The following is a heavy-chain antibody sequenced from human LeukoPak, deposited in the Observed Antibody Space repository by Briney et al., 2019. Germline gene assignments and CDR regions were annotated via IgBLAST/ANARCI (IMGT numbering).Heavy chain of an antibody. D-gene: IGHD3-22*01. CDR1: GGSISSSSYY. J-gene: IGHJ4*02. CDR2: IYYSGST. Sequence: SETLSLTCTVFGGSISSSSYYWGWIRQPPGKGLEWIGSIYYSGSTYYNPSLKSRVTISVDTSKNQFSLKLSSVTAADTAVYYCARLGYYYDSSGYYYDFFDYWGQGTLVTVSS. CDR3: ARLGYYYDSSGYYYDFFDY. V-gene: IGHV4-39*01.